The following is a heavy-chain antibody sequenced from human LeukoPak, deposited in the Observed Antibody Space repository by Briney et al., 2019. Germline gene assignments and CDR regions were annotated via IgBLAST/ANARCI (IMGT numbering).Heavy chain of an antibody. J-gene: IGHJ3*02. V-gene: IGHV3-21*04. CDR3: ARDHYCSGGSCYAVSWDDAFDI. D-gene: IGHD2-15*01. CDR2: ISSSSSYI. CDR1: GFTFSSYS. Sequence: GGSLRLSCAASGFTFSSYSMNWVRQAPGKGLEWVSSISSSSSYIYYADSVKGRFTISRDNAKNSLYLQMNSLRAEDTALYYCARDHYCSGGSCYAVSWDDAFDIWGQGTMVTVSS.